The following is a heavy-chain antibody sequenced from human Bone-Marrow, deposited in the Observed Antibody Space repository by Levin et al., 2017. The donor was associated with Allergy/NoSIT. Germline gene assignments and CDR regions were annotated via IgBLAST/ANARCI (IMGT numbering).Heavy chain of an antibody. CDR3: ARDRGARTGQDR. D-gene: IGHD1-1*01. V-gene: IGHV3-7*03. CDR2: IKEDGGEE. Sequence: GGSLRLSCAASGFNFNTYWMSWVRQAPGKGLEWVAWIKEDGGEEFYVDSVKGRFTISRDNAKNSVYLQMTSLRVDDTAIYYCARDRGARTGQDRWGQGTQVTVSS. J-gene: IGHJ5*02. CDR1: GFNFNTYW.